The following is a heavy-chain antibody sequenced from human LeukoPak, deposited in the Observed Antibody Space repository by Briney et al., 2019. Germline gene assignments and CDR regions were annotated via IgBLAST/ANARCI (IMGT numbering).Heavy chain of an antibody. J-gene: IGHJ4*02. CDR3: ARFHTYYYDTDY. CDR2: INHSGST. V-gene: IGHV4-34*01. Sequence: PSETLSLTCAVYGGSFSGYYWSWIRQPPGKGLEWIGEINHSGSTNYSPSLKSRVTISVDTSKNQFSLKLSSVTAADTAVYYCARFHTYYYDTDYWGQGTLVTVSS. CDR1: GGSFSGYY. D-gene: IGHD3-22*01.